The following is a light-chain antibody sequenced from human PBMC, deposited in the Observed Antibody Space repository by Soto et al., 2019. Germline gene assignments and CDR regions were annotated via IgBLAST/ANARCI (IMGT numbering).Light chain of an antibody. CDR1: SGSIANNY. CDR2: ENN. CDR3: QSYDSDLVV. V-gene: IGLV6-57*04. J-gene: IGLJ2*01. Sequence: NFMLTQPHSVSESPGKTLSISCTRSSGSIANNYVQWYQQRPGSAPTTVIYENNQRLSGVPDRLSGSTDGSSTSASHTISGLQTEDEADYYCQSYDSDLVVFGGGTKFTVL.